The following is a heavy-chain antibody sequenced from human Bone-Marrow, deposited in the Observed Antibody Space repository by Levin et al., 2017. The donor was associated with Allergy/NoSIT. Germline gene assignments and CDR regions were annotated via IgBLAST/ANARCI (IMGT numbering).Heavy chain of an antibody. D-gene: IGHD4-17*01. V-gene: IGHV3-23*01. J-gene: IGHJ3*01. CDR1: GFTFSNYA. CDR3: VKGDDYGVRHTFDF. CDR2: ISGGGGST. Sequence: PGGSLRLSCTASGFTFSNYAMSWVRQAPGKGLEWVSGISGGGGSTYYADSVKGRFTISRDNSKNTLYLQMNSLRGEDTAIIYCVKGDDYGVRHTFDFWGQGTMVTVSS.